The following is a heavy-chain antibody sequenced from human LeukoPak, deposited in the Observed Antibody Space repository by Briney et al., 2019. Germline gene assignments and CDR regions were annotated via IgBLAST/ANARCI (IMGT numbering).Heavy chain of an antibody. CDR1: GFTLDDYG. V-gene: IGHV3-20*01. J-gene: IGHJ4*02. CDR3: ARGALYGSGSYYNPLDY. CDR2: INWNGGST. D-gene: IGHD3-10*01. Sequence: GGSLRLSCAASGFTLDDYGMSWVRQAPGKGLEWVSGINWNGGSTGYADSVKGRFTTSRDNAKNSLCLQMNSLRAEDTALYHCARGALYGSGSYYNPLDYWGQGTLVTVSS.